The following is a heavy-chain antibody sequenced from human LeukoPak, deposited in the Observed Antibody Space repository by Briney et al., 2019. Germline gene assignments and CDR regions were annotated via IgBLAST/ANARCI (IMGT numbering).Heavy chain of an antibody. CDR3: ARNSGSNRPVDC. J-gene: IGHJ4*02. V-gene: IGHV3-74*01. Sequence: GGSLRLSCAASGFTFTSYAMNWVRQAPGKGLVWISGINTDGSTTRYADSVKGRFTISRDNANNTLYLQMNSLRAEDTAVYYCARNSGSNRPVDCWGQGTLVAVSS. CDR1: GFTFTSYA. CDR2: INTDGSTT. D-gene: IGHD1-26*01.